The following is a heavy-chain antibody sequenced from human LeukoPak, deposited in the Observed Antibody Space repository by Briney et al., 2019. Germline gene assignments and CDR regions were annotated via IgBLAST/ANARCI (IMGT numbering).Heavy chain of an antibody. CDR3: ARGGYCGGDCYFYY. CDR2: FYLSGST. J-gene: IGHJ4*02. CDR1: GGSISGFY. D-gene: IGHD2-21*02. Sequence: SETLSLTCTVSGGSISGFYWSWIRQPAGKGLDWIGRFYLSGSTNYNPSLNSRVTMSVDTSKNQFSLKLSSVTAADTAVYYCARGGYCGGDCYFYYWGQGTLVTVSS. V-gene: IGHV4-4*07.